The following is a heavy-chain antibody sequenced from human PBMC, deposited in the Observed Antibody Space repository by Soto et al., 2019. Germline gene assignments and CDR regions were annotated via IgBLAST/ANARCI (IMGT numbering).Heavy chain of an antibody. V-gene: IGHV3-30*18. CDR1: GFTFSSYG. CDR3: AKGLTSNYYYYYGMDV. D-gene: IGHD3-16*01. CDR2: ISYDGSNK. Sequence: VQLVESGGGVVQPGRSLRLSCAASGFTFSSYGMHWVRQAPGKGLEWVAVISYDGSNKYYADSVKGRFTISRDNSKNTLYLQMNSLRAEDTAVYYCAKGLTSNYYYYYGMDVWGQGTTVTVSS. J-gene: IGHJ6*02.